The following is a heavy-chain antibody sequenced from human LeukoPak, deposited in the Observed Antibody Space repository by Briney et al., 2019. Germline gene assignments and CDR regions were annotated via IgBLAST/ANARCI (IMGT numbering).Heavy chain of an antibody. CDR2: ISWISGSL. V-gene: IGHV3-9*01. J-gene: IGHJ4*02. Sequence: GGSLRLSCAASGFTFAAYAMHWVRPAPGKGLEGVSDISWISGSLGYADSVKGRFSISRDNAKNSRYLQMNSLRAEDTALYYCAKDRGATFYYGSGSFDFGGRGTLVTVSS. D-gene: IGHD3-10*01. CDR3: AKDRGATFYYGSGSFDF. CDR1: GFTFAAYA.